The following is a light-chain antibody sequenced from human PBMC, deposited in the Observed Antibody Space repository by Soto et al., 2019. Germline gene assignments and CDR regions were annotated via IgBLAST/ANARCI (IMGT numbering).Light chain of an antibody. CDR2: SAS. CDR3: QQLSRYPLT. Sequence: IQLTQSPSVLSVSVGDTVTITCRASQALSNYLAWYQQKPGKAPDLLIYSASTLQSGVPSRFSGSGSETEFSLTIRALQPEDFATYYCQQLSRYPLTFGGGTKVDIK. V-gene: IGKV1-9*01. J-gene: IGKJ4*01. CDR1: QALSNY.